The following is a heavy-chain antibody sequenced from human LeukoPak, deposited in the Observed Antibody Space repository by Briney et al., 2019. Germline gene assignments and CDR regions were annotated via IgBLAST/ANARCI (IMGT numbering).Heavy chain of an antibody. Sequence: GGSLRLSCAASGFTFSSYAMSWVRQAPGKGLEWVSAISGSGGSTYYADSVKGRFTISRDNSKNTLYLQMNSLRAEDTAVYYCAKDLMESWWELPSYEYWGQGTLVTVSS. J-gene: IGHJ4*02. V-gene: IGHV3-23*01. CDR2: ISGSGGST. CDR3: AKDLMESWWELPSYEY. CDR1: GFTFSSYA. D-gene: IGHD1-26*01.